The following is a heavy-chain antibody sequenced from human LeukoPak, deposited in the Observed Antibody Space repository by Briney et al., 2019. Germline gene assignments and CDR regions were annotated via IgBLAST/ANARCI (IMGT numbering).Heavy chain of an antibody. J-gene: IGHJ6*03. CDR1: GGSISSGGYY. CDR3: ARLSAGYSSSWEDYYYYYYMDV. D-gene: IGHD6-13*01. V-gene: IGHV4-31*03. Sequence: IPSQTLSLTCTVSGGSISSGGYYWSWIRQHPGKGLEWIGYIYYSGSTYYNPSLKSRVTISVDTSKNQFSLKLSSVTAADTAVYYCARLSAGYSSSWEDYYYYYYMDVWGKGTTVTVSS. CDR2: IYYSGST.